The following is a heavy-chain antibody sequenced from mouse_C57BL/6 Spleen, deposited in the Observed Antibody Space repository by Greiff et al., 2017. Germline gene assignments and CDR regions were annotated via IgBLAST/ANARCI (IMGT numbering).Heavy chain of an antibody. Sequence: QVQLQQPGAELVKPGASVKLSCKASGYTFTSYWMHWVKQRPGQGLEWIGMIHPNSGSTNYNEKFKSKATLTVDKSSSTAYLQLSSLTSADSAGYYCARRGTTVGRYFDVWGTGTTVTVSS. J-gene: IGHJ1*03. CDR3: ARRGTTVGRYFDV. V-gene: IGHV1-64*01. D-gene: IGHD1-1*01. CDR1: GYTFTSYW. CDR2: IHPNSGST.